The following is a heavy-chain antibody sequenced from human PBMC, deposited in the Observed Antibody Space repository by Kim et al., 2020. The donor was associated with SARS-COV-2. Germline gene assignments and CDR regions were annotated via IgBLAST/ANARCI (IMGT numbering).Heavy chain of an antibody. CDR2: IYPGDSDT. CDR1: GYSFNSYW. Sequence: GESLKISCKGSGYSFNSYWIGWVRQMPGKGLEWMGIIYPGDSDTTYSPSFQGQVTISADKSISTAYLQWSSLKASDTAMYYCARSVHGSGWYLFFDYWGQGSLVNVSS. J-gene: IGHJ4*02. CDR3: ARSVHGSGWYLFFDY. D-gene: IGHD6-19*01. V-gene: IGHV5-51*01.